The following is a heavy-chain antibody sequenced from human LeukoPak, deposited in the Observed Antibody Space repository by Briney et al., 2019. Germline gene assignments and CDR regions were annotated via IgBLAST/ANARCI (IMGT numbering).Heavy chain of an antibody. J-gene: IGHJ4*02. CDR1: GFTFSSYS. D-gene: IGHD6-13*01. CDR3: ARGSIAAAGTLY. V-gene: IGHV3-21*01. Sequence: GGSLRLSCAASGFTFSSYSMNWVRQAPGKGLEWVSSISSSSSYIYYADSVKGRFTISRDNAKNSLYLQMNSLRAEDTAVYYCARGSIAAAGTLYWGQGTLVTASS. CDR2: ISSSSSYI.